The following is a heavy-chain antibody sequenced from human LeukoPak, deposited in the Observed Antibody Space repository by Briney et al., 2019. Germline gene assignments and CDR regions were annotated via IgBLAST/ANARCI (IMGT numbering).Heavy chain of an antibody. D-gene: IGHD5-18*01. CDR1: GLTFSSSW. V-gene: IGHV3-7*01. CDR2: INPDGNKK. J-gene: IGHJ4*02. Sequence: GGSLRLSCAVSGLTFSSSWMDWLRQAPGKGLEWVASINPDGNKKYSADSVKGRFTISRDNAENSLYLQMNSLRVEDTAFYYCARDLAYSRLDYWGQGMLVTVSS. CDR3: ARDLAYSRLDY.